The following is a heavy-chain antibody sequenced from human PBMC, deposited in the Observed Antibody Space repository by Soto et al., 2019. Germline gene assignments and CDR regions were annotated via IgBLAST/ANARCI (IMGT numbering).Heavy chain of an antibody. Sequence: EVQLVETGGGLIQPGGSLRLSCAASGFTVSSNYMHWVRQATGKGLEWVSAIGTAGDTYYPGSVKGRFTISRENAKNSLYLQMNSLRAGDTAVYYCARGGYCGGDCSDGDYYYGMDVWGQGTTVTVSS. J-gene: IGHJ6*02. D-gene: IGHD2-21*02. CDR1: GFTVSSNY. CDR2: IGTAGDT. V-gene: IGHV3-13*01. CDR3: ARGGYCGGDCSDGDYYYGMDV.